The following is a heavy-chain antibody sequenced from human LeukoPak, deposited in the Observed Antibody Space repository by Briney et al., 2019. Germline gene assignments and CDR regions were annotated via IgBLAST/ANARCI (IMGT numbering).Heavy chain of an antibody. CDR1: GYTFTSYD. D-gene: IGHD5-18*01. V-gene: IGHV1-8*03. Sequence: GASVKVSCKASGYTFTSYDINWVRQATGRGLEWMGWMNPNSGNTGYAQKFQGRVTITRNTSISTAYMELSSLRSEDTAVYYCARGPPDTAMVGDYFDYWGQGTLVTVSS. J-gene: IGHJ4*02. CDR3: ARGPPDTAMVGDYFDY. CDR2: MNPNSGNT.